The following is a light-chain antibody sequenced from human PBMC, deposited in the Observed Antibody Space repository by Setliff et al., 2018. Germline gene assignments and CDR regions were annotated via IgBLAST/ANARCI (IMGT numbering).Light chain of an antibody. V-gene: IGLV2-8*01. Sequence: QSALTQPPSASGSPGQSVTISCTGTSSDVGGYNYVSWYQQHPGKAPKLMIYEVSKRPSGVPDRFSGSKSGNTAPLTVSGLRAEDEADYYCSSYAGSNNYVFGTGTKVTVL. CDR3: SSYAGSNNYV. CDR1: SSDVGGYNY. CDR2: EVS. J-gene: IGLJ1*01.